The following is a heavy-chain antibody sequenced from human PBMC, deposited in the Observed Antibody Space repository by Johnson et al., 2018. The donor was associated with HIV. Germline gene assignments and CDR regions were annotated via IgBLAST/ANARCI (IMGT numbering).Heavy chain of an antibody. CDR3: ARDNGYYYDSSGSRNAFDI. CDR2: ISSSGTTI. V-gene: IGHV3-11*04. J-gene: IGHJ3*02. CDR1: GFTFSDYY. Sequence: QVHLVESGGGLVKHGGSLRLSCAASGFTFSDYYMSWIRQAPGKGLEWVSYISSSGTTIYSADSVQGRFTISRDNAQNSLFLQINSLRAEDTAVYYCARDNGYYYDSSGSRNAFDIWGQGTMVTVSS. D-gene: IGHD3-22*01.